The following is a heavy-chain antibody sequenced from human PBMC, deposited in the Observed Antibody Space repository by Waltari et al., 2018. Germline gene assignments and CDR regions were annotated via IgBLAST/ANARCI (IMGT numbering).Heavy chain of an antibody. Sequence: QVQLQESGPGLVKPSETLSLTCAVSGYSISSGYYWGWIRQPPGKGLEWIGSIYHSGSTYYNPSLKSRVTTSVDTSKNQFSLRLSSVTAADTAVYYCASTVTAMDDYWGQGTLVTVSS. CDR3: ASTVTAMDDY. D-gene: IGHD5-18*01. CDR1: GYSISSGYY. J-gene: IGHJ4*02. CDR2: IYHSGST. V-gene: IGHV4-38-2*01.